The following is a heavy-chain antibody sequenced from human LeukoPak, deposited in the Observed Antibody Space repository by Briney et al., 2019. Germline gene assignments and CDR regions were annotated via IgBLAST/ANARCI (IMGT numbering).Heavy chain of an antibody. CDR3: ARDLYCSGGSCYSGALD. CDR1: GFTFSSYE. J-gene: IGHJ4*02. Sequence: PGGSLRLSCAASGFTFSSYEMNWVRQAPGKGLEWVSYISSSGSTIYYADSVKGRFTISRDNAKNSLYLQMNSLRAEDTAVYYCARDLYCSGGSCYSGALDWGQGTLVTVSS. V-gene: IGHV3-48*03. D-gene: IGHD2-15*01. CDR2: ISSSGSTI.